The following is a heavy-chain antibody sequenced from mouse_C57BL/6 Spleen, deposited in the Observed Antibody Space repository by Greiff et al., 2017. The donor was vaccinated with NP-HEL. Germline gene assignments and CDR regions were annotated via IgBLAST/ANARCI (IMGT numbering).Heavy chain of an antibody. J-gene: IGHJ2*01. Sequence: EVLLVESGGGLVQPGGSLKLSCAASGFTFSDYYMYWVRQTPEKRLEWVAYISNGGGSTYYPDTVKGRFTISRDNAKNTLYLQMSRLKSEDTAMYYCARHVRGNFDYWGQGTTLTVSS. V-gene: IGHV5-12*01. CDR2: ISNGGGST. CDR3: ARHVRGNFDY. CDR1: GFTFSDYY.